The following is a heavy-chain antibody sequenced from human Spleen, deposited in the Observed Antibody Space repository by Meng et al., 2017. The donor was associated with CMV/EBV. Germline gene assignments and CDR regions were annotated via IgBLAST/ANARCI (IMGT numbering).Heavy chain of an antibody. CDR2: ISYDGSNK. Sequence: GGSLRLSCAASGFTFSSYAMHWVRQAPGKGLEWVAVISYDGSNKYYADSVKGRFTISRDNSKNTLYLQMNSLRAEDTAVYYCARDFPRYYDFWSGSRYYYYGMDVWGQGTTVTVSS. D-gene: IGHD3-3*01. CDR1: GFTFSSYA. V-gene: IGHV3-30-3*01. J-gene: IGHJ6*02. CDR3: ARDFPRYYDFWSGSRYYYYGMDV.